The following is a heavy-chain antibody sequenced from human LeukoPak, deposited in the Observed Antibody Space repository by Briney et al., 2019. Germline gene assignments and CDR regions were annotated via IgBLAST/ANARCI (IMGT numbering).Heavy chain of an antibody. V-gene: IGHV1-18*01. CDR3: ARWGYCSGGSCYSGHELDY. Sequence: ASVKVSCKASGYTFTSYGISWVRQAPGQGREWMGWISAHNGNTNYAQKLQGRVTMTTDTSTSTAYMELRSLRSDDTAVYYCARWGYCSGGSCYSGHELDYWGQGTLVTASS. CDR2: ISAHNGNT. J-gene: IGHJ4*02. D-gene: IGHD2-15*01. CDR1: GYTFTSYG.